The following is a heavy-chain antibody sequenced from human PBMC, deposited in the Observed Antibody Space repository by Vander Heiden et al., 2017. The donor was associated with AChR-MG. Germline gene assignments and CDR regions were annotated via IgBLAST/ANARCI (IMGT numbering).Heavy chain of an antibody. J-gene: IGHJ4*02. CDR3: ESSGYSYETFFDY. V-gene: IGHV3-7*01. CDR2: IKQDGSEK. Sequence: EVQLVESGGGLVQPGGSLRLSCAASGFTFSSYWMSWVRQAPGKGLEWVANIKQDGSEKYYVDSVKGRFTISRDNAKNSLYLQMNSLRAEDTAVYYCESSGYSYETFFDYWGQGTLVTVSS. D-gene: IGHD5-18*01. CDR1: GFTFSSYW.